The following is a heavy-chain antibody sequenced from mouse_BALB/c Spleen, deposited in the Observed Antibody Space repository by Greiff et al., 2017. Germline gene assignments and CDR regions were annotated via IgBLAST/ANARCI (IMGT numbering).Heavy chain of an antibody. CDR3: ARSYGYDVGYAMDY. J-gene: IGHJ4*01. D-gene: IGHD2-2*01. Sequence: VQLKESGPGLVAPSQSLSITCTVSGFSLTGYGVNWVRQPPGKGLEWLGMIWGDGSTDYNSALKSRLSISKDNSKSQVFLKMNSLQTDDTARYYCARSYGYDVGYAMDYWGQGTSVTVSS. CDR1: GFSLTGYG. CDR2: IWGDGST. V-gene: IGHV2-6-7*01.